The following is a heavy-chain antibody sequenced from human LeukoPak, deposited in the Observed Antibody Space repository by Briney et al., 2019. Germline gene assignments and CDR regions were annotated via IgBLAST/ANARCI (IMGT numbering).Heavy chain of an antibody. D-gene: IGHD6-13*01. V-gene: IGHV4-34*01. J-gene: IGHJ4*02. CDR3: ARSSMVPDY. Sequence: PSETLSLTCAVYGGSFSGYDWSWIRQPPGKGLEWIGEINHSGSTNYNPSLKSRVTISVDTSKNQFSLKLSSVTAADTAVYYCARSSMVPDYWGQGTLVTFSS. CDR2: INHSGST. CDR1: GGSFSGYD.